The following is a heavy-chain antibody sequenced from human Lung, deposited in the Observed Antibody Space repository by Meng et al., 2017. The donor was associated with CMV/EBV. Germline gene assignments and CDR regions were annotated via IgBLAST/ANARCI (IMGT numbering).Heavy chain of an antibody. D-gene: IGHD2/OR15-2a*01. Sequence: KVPCKGSWYTFTDYWIGWVRQMPGKGLEWMGIIYPGDSDTRYRPSFQGQVTISADKSINTAYLQWSSLKASDTAIYYCARALGYCYNSTCRPPELRYGLDVWGQGTTVTVSS. J-gene: IGHJ6*02. CDR2: IYPGDSDT. CDR1: WYTFTDYW. CDR3: ARALGYCYNSTCRPPELRYGLDV. V-gene: IGHV5-51*01.